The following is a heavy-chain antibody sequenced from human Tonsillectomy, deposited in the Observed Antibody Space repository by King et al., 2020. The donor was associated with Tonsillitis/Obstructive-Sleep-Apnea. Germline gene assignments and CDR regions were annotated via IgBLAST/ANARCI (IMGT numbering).Heavy chain of an antibody. CDR2: INHSGST. CDR1: GGSFSGYY. D-gene: IGHD4-17*01. V-gene: IGHV4-34*01. J-gene: IGHJ6*03. CDR3: ARIGYGDYDYYYYYMDV. Sequence: VQLPQWGAGLLKPSETLSLPCAVYGGSFSGYYWSWLRQPPGKGLEWIGEINHSGSTNYNPSLKSRVTISVDTSKNQFSLKLSSVTAADTAVYYCARIGYGDYDYYYYYMDVWGKGTTVTVSS.